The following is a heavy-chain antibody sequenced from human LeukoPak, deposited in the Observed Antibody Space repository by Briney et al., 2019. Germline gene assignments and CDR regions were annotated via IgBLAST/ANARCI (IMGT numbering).Heavy chain of an antibody. D-gene: IGHD5-18*01. CDR3: ARGATCCGYSYGRNWFDP. V-gene: IGHV4-4*07. Sequence: KPSETLSLTCTVSGGSISSYYWSWIRQPAGKGLEWIGRIYTSGSTSYNPSLKSRVTVSVDTSKNQFSLKLSSVTAADTAVYYCARGATCCGYSYGRNWFDPWGQGTLVTVSS. J-gene: IGHJ5*02. CDR1: GGSISSYY. CDR2: IYTSGST.